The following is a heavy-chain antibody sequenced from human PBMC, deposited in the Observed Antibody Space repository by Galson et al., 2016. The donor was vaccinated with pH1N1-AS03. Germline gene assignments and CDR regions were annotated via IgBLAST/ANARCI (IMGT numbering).Heavy chain of an antibody. D-gene: IGHD7-27*01. CDR3: ARTNWFVY. J-gene: IGHJ4*02. CDR1: GFTFGAFW. Sequence: SLRLSCAASGFTFGAFWMSWVRQAPGKGLEWVANIKEDGNDQHYVDSVKGRFTISRDNAKNSLYLQMDSLRAEDTAVYYCARTNWFVYWGQGTLVTVSS. CDR2: IKEDGNDQ. V-gene: IGHV3-7*01.